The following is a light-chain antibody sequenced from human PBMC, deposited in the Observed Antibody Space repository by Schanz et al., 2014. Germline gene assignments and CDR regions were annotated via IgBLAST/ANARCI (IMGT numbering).Light chain of an antibody. J-gene: IGLJ3*02. Sequence: QSVLTQPPSASGTPGQRVTISCSGSNSNIGRNVVNWYQQFPGTAPKLLIHNSDQRPSGVPDRFSASKSGTSASLAISGLQSQDEADYYCASWDDSLNARVFGGGTQLTVL. V-gene: IGLV1-44*01. CDR3: ASWDDSLNARV. CDR1: NSNIGRNV. CDR2: NSD.